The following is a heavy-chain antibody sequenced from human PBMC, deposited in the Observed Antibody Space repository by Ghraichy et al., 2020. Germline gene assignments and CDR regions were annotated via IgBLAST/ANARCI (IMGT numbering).Heavy chain of an antibody. D-gene: IGHD6-13*01. J-gene: IGHJ4*02. CDR3: VRDRTVAGTGPHFDY. Sequence: SCAVSGFTLSSHWIHWVRQAPGKGLVWVSRIHPDGSDTTYADSVKGRFTISRDNAENMVYLQMNSLRAEDAAVYYCVRDRTVAGTGPHFDYWGQGTLVTVSS. CDR2: IHPDGSDT. V-gene: IGHV3-74*01. CDR1: GFTLSSHW.